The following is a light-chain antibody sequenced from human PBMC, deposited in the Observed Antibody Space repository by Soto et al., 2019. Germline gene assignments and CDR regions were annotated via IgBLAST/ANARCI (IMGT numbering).Light chain of an antibody. CDR3: QQYGSSPLIT. CDR1: QSVSSNY. CDR2: GAS. V-gene: IGKV3-20*01. J-gene: IGKJ5*01. Sequence: DIVLTQSPGTLSLSPGERAALSCRASQSVSSNYLAWFQQKPGQAPSLLIYGASNRATGIPDRFSGSASGTDFTLTISRLEPEDFAVYYCQQYGSSPLITFGQGTRLE.